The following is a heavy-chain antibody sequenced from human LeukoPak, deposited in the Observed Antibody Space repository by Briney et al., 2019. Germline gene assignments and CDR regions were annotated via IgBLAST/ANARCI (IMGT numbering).Heavy chain of an antibody. D-gene: IGHD2-2*02. Sequence: ASVKVSCKASGYTFTGYYMHWVRQAPGQGLEWMGRINPNSGGTNYAQKFQGRVTMTRDTSISTAYMELSRLRSDDTAVYYCARVTLSYYCSSTSCYRKIGAFDIWGQGTMVTVSS. CDR1: GYTFTGYY. V-gene: IGHV1-2*06. CDR2: INPNSGGT. J-gene: IGHJ3*02. CDR3: ARVTLSYYCSSTSCYRKIGAFDI.